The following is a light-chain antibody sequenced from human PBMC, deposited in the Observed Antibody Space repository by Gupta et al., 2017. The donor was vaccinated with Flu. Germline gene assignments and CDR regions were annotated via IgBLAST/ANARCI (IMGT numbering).Light chain of an antibody. Sequence: SSLSASVGDRVTITCRASQSIDSYLNWYQHQPGKAPKLLIYGASMLQSGVPSRFSGSGSGTDFTLTISSLQPEDFATYYCQQSDSDLTWTFGQGTKVEI. V-gene: IGKV1-39*01. CDR1: QSIDSY. CDR3: QQSDSDLTWT. J-gene: IGKJ1*01. CDR2: GAS.